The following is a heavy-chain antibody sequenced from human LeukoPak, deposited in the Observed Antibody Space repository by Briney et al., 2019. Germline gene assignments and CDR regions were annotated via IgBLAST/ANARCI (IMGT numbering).Heavy chain of an antibody. V-gene: IGHV3-11*05. CDR3: ATDGAGFDT. CDR1: GFTFNDYY. J-gene: IGHJ5*02. Sequence: GGSLRLSCAASGFTFNDYYMSWIRQAPGKGLEWLSYINIGSTNTHYADSVKGRFTISRDNAKKSLYLEMSNLRAEDTAVYYCATDGAGFDTWGQGVLVTVSS. CDR2: INIGSTNT.